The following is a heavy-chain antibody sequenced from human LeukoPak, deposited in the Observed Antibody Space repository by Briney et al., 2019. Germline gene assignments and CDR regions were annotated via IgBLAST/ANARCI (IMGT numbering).Heavy chain of an antibody. CDR2: ISSSSSFI. CDR3: ARKGSSGWYVDY. V-gene: IGHV3-21*01. J-gene: IGHJ4*02. CDR1: GLTFSSYS. Sequence: GGSLRLSCAASGLTFSSYSMNWVRQAQGKGLEWVSSISSSSSFIYYADSVKGRFTISRDNAKNSLYLQMNSLRAEDTAVYYCARKGSSGWYVDYWGQGTLVTVSS. D-gene: IGHD6-19*01.